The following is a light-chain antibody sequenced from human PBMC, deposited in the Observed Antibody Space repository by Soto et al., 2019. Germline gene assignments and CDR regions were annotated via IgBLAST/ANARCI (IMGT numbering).Light chain of an antibody. CDR3: QQYNDYSWT. V-gene: IGKV1-5*03. Sequence: DIQMTQSPSTLSTSVGDRVSINCRASQSISAWLAWYQQEPGKAPRLLIYKASTLEIGVPSRFSGSGSGTEFTLTISSLQPDDVAIYYCQQYNDYSWTFGQGTKVDIK. CDR2: KAS. CDR1: QSISAW. J-gene: IGKJ1*01.